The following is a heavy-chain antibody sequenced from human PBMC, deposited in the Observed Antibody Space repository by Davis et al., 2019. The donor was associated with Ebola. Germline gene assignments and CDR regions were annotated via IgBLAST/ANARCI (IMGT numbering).Heavy chain of an antibody. Sequence: GGSLRLSCAASGFTFSSYWMSWVRQAPGKGLEWVANIKQDGSEKYYVDSVKGRFTISRDNAKNSLYLQMNSLRAEDTAVYYCARDSRSGLLGFGESPFDPWGQGTLVTVSS. J-gene: IGHJ5*02. D-gene: IGHD3-10*01. V-gene: IGHV3-7*03. CDR1: GFTFSSYW. CDR2: IKQDGSEK. CDR3: ARDSRSGLLGFGESPFDP.